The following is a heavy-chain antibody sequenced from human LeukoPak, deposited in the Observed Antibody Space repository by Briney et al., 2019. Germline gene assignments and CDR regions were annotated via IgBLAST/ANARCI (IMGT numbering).Heavy chain of an antibody. V-gene: IGHV3-21*06. Sequence: GGSLRLSCVASGFPFSSYWMTWVCQAPGKGLEWVSYISSSGSYIHYIDSVKGRFTISRDNTKNLLYPQMNSLRVADTAVYYCARDPDGSSLYDCWGQGALVTVSS. CDR3: ARDPDGSSLYDC. J-gene: IGHJ4*02. CDR2: ISSSGSYI. D-gene: IGHD6-6*01. CDR1: GFPFSSYW.